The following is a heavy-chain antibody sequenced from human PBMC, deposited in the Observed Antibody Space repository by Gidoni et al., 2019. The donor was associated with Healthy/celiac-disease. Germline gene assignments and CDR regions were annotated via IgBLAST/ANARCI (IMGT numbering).Heavy chain of an antibody. CDR1: GSTFSRHE. Sequence: EVQLVESGGGLVQPGGSLRLSCAASGSTFSRHEMNWVRQAQGKGLEWVSYISSSGSTIYYADSVKGRFTISRDNAKNSLYLQMNSLRAEDTAVYYCARNYDYAYYYYYYMDVWGKGTTVTVSS. CDR2: ISSSGSTI. D-gene: IGHD3-16*01. CDR3: ARNYDYAYYYYYYMDV. V-gene: IGHV3-48*03. J-gene: IGHJ6*03.